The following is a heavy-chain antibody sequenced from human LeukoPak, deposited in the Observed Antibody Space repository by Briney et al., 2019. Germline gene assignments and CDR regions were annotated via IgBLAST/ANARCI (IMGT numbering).Heavy chain of an antibody. CDR3: ARLKDGAGTDY. V-gene: IGHV3-23*01. CDR1: GFTFSSYA. CDR2: ISGSGAVT. Sequence: GGSLRLSCAASGFTFSSYAMSWVRQAPGKGLEWVSSISGSGAVTYYTDSVKGRFTFSRDNSRHTAYLQMHRLRAEDTAVYYCARLKDGAGTDYWGQGTLVTVSS. D-gene: IGHD1-1*01. J-gene: IGHJ4*02.